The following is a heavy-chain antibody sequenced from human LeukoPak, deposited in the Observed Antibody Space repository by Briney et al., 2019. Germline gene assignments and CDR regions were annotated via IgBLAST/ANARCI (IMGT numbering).Heavy chain of an antibody. CDR3: AREQPDNYFDY. CDR2: IYYSGST. V-gene: IGHV4-31*03. CDR1: GGSISSGGYY. D-gene: IGHD6-13*01. J-gene: IGHJ4*02. Sequence: MTSETLSLTCTVSGGSISSGGYYWSWIRQHPGKGLEWIGYIYYSGSTYYNPSLKSRVTISVDTSKNQFSLKLSSVTAADTAVYYCAREQPDNYFDYWGQGTLVTVSS.